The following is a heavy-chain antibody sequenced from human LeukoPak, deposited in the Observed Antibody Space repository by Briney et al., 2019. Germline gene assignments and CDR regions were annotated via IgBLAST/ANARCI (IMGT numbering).Heavy chain of an antibody. CDR3: ARAVVVAARGGRFDP. V-gene: IGHV4-34*01. Sequence: NPSETLSLTCAVYGGSFSGYYWSWIRQPPGKGLEWIGEINHSGSTNYNPSLKSRVTISVDTSKNQFSLKLSSVTAADTAVYYCARAVVVAARGGRFDPWGQGTLVTVSS. J-gene: IGHJ5*02. CDR2: INHSGST. CDR1: GGSFSGYY. D-gene: IGHD2-15*01.